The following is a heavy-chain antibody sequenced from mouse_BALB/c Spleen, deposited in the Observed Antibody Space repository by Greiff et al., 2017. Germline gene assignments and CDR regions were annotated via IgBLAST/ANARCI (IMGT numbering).Heavy chain of an antibody. D-gene: IGHD1-1*01. CDR1: GFTFSDYY. J-gene: IGHJ4*01. CDR3: ARALTTVVAPYYAMDY. V-gene: IGHV5-4*02. Sequence: EVHLVESGGGLVKPGGSLKLSCAASGFTFSDYYMYWVRQTPEKRLEWVATISDGGSYTYYPDSVKGRFTISRDNAKNNLYLKMSSLKSEDTAMYYCARALTTVVAPYYAMDYWGQGTSVTVSS. CDR2: ISDGGSYT.